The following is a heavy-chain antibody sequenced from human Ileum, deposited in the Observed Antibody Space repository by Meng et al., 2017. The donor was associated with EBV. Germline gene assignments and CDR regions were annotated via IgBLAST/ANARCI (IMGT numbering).Heavy chain of an antibody. CDR3: ARGYSSGWYYFDS. CDR2: IYYSGTT. V-gene: IGHV4-39*01. D-gene: IGHD6-19*01. J-gene: IGHJ4*02. Sequence: HLHLQGPGPGLVQPPETLPLTCTVSGVSIDRSSDNWGWIRQSPGKGLEWMGNIYYSGTTYYNPSLKSRVTISVDTSKNQFSLKLSSVTAADTAVYYCARGYSSGWYYFDSWGQGTLVTVSS. CDR1: GVSIDRSSDN.